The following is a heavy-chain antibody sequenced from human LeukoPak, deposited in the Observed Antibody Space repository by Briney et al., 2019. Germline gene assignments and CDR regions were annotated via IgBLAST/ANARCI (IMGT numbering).Heavy chain of an antibody. CDR1: GYTFTSYD. CDR3: ARDFLGYCSGGSCSDY. Sequence: ASVKVSCKASGYTFTSYDINWVQQATGQGLEWMGWMNPNSGNTGYAQKFQGRVTMTRNTSISTAYMELSSLRSEDTAVYYCARDFLGYCSGGSCSDYWGQGTLVTVSS. V-gene: IGHV1-8*01. CDR2: MNPNSGNT. D-gene: IGHD2-15*01. J-gene: IGHJ4*02.